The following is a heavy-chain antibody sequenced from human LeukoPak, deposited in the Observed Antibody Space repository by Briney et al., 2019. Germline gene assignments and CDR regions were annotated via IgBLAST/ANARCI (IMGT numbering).Heavy chain of an antibody. Sequence: GGSLRLSCAASGFTFSSYGMHWVRQAPGKGLEWVAVISYDGSDKYYADSVKGRFTISRDNSMNTLYLQMNSLRDEDTAVYYCAQAWRWLQLNYWGQGTLVTVSS. CDR1: GFTFSSYG. CDR2: ISYDGSDK. D-gene: IGHD5-24*01. J-gene: IGHJ4*02. V-gene: IGHV3-30*18. CDR3: AQAWRWLQLNY.